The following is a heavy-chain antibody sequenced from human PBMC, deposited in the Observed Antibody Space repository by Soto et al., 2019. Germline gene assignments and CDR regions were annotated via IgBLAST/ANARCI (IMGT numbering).Heavy chain of an antibody. CDR2: IYYSGGT. CDR1: GGSISSGDYY. V-gene: IGHV4-30-4*01. D-gene: IGHD3-10*01. CDR3: ARAPYLPGAQYFQH. J-gene: IGHJ1*01. Sequence: SETLSLTCTVSGGSISSGDYYWSWIRQPPGKGLEWIGYIYYSGGTYYNPSLKSRVTISVDTSKNQFSLKLSSVTAADTAVYYCARAPYLPGAQYFQHWGQGTLVTVSS.